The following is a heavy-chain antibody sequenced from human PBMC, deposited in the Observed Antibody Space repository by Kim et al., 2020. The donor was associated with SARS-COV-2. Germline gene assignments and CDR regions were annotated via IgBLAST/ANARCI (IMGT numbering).Heavy chain of an antibody. CDR2: INTNTGNL. V-gene: IGHV7-4-1*02. CDR3: AREHTQWLGLDTGPDY. J-gene: IGHJ4*02. CDR1: GYTFTSYT. Sequence: ASVKVYCKASGYTFTSYTMNWVRKAPGQGLEGMGWINTNTGNLTYAQGFTGRFVFSLDTSVSTAYLQISSLKAEDTAVYYCAREHTQWLGLDTGPDYWGKGTLVTVSS. D-gene: IGHD6-19*01.